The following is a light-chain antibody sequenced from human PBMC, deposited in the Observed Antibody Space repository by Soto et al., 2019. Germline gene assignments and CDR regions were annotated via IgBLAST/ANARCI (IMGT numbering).Light chain of an antibody. V-gene: IGKV1-39*01. CDR2: DAS. CDR1: QRIGTY. J-gene: IGKJ1*01. CDR3: QQGYSSSWT. Sequence: IHMTQSPGSLSASVCDTSNITSRGSQRIGTYLHGYQQKAGKAPKLLIYDASNLQSGVPPRFSGSGSGTDFILTINSLQHEDFATYYCQQGYSSSWTFGEGTKVDIK.